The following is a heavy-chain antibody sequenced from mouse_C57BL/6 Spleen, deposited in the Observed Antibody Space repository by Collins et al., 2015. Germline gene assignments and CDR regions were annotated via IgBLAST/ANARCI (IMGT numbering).Heavy chain of an antibody. CDR2: IHPNSGST. D-gene: IGHD1-1*01. J-gene: IGHJ1*03. CDR1: GYTFTSYW. Sequence: QVQLQQPGAELVKPGASVKLSCKASGYTFTSYWMHWVKQRPGQGLEWIGMIHPNSGSTNYNEKFKSKATLTVDKSSSTAYMQLSSLTSEDSAVYYCAREGALYGSSYGWYFDVWGTGTTVNRLL. V-gene: IGHV1-64*01. CDR3: AREGALYGSSYGWYFDV.